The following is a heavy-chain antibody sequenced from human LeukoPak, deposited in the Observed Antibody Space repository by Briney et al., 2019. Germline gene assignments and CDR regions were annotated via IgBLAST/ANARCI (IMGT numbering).Heavy chain of an antibody. Sequence: GGSLRLSCAASGFTFSSYWMSWVRQAPGKGLEWVANIKQDGSEKYYVDSVKGRFTISRDNAKNSLYLQMNSLRAEDTAVYYCVRDEMITFGGVIVESPIDYWGQGTLVTVSS. CDR1: GFTFSSYW. J-gene: IGHJ4*02. D-gene: IGHD3-16*02. V-gene: IGHV3-7*01. CDR2: IKQDGSEK. CDR3: VRDEMITFGGVIVESPIDY.